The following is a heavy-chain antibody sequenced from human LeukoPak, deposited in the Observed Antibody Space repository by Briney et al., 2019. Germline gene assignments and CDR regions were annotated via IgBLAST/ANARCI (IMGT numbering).Heavy chain of an antibody. CDR3: ARGSGPSPPHDY. CDR1: GFTFSSYA. CDR2: ISYDGSNN. J-gene: IGHJ4*02. Sequence: AGSLRLSCAASGFTFSSYAMHWVRPAQGKGLVGVTVISYDGSNNYYADSVKGRFTNARDNSKNPLYLQMNSLRAEETAVYYCARGSGPSPPHDYWGQGTLVTVSS. V-gene: IGHV3-30-3*01. D-gene: IGHD1-14*01.